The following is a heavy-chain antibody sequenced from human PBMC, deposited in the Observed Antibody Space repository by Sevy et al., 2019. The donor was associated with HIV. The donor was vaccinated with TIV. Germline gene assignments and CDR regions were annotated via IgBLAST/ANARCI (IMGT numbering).Heavy chain of an antibody. CDR2: FYSSAGT. CDR1: DVSITSSNYY. Sequence: SETLSLTCTVSDVSITSSNYYWGWIRQSPGKGLEWVGSFYSSAGTYYNPSLKSRVTRSVDTSKNHFSLRLNSVTAADTAVYFCARTQGESGQGDSRDYTYAGDHYFDHWGQGTPVTVSS. V-gene: IGHV4-39*02. CDR3: ARTQGESGQGDSRDYTYAGDHYFDH. D-gene: IGHD3-22*01. J-gene: IGHJ4*02.